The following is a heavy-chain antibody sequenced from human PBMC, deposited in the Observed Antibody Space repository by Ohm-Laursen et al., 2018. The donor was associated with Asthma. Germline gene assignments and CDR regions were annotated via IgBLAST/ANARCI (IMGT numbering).Heavy chain of an antibody. J-gene: IGHJ4*02. Sequence: SVKVSCKASGYTFTSYGISWVRQAPGQGLEWMGWISAYNGNTNYAQKLQGRVTMTTDTSTSTAYMELRSLRSDDTAVYYCARDGDYYDSSGYPYYFDYWGQGTLVTVSS. V-gene: IGHV1-18*01. CDR3: ARDGDYYDSSGYPYYFDY. CDR2: ISAYNGNT. D-gene: IGHD3-22*01. CDR1: GYTFTSYG.